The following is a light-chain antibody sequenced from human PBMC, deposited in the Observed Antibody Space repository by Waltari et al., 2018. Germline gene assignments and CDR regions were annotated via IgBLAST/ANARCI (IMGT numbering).Light chain of an antibody. J-gene: IGLJ1*01. CDR2: AGF. Sequence: VLTQPPSVSGAPGQRVTISCTGSSSNIGTPYDVNWYQQLPGTAPNPLSHAGFGRPSGVPARVSASRSGASAALAITGLQAEDEGDYYCQSYDTSLGGSYVFGSGTKVTVL. V-gene: IGLV1-40*01. CDR1: SSNIGTPYD. CDR3: QSYDTSLGGSYV.